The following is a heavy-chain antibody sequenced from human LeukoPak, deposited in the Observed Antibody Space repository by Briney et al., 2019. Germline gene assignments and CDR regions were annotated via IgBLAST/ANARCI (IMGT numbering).Heavy chain of an antibody. D-gene: IGHD2-2*01. CDR1: RGTFSSYA. J-gene: IGHJ6*03. Sequence: SVKVSCKASRGTFSSYAISWVRQAPGQGLEWMGRNIPILGIANYAQKFQGRVTITADKSTSTAYMELSSLRSEDTAVYYCARGGCSSTSCYFYYYYMDVWGKGTTVTVSS. V-gene: IGHV1-69*04. CDR2: NIPILGIA. CDR3: ARGGCSSTSCYFYYYYMDV.